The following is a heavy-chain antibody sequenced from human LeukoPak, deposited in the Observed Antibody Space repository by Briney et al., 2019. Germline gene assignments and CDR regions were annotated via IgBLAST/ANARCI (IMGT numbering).Heavy chain of an antibody. CDR3: ARPSGGTLDAFDI. Sequence: GESLKISCKGSGYIFTNYWIGWVRQMPGKGLEWMGIIYPGDSDTRDRPPFQGQVTISADKSISTAYLQWNSLKASDTAIYYCARPSGGTLDAFDIWGQGTMVTVSS. J-gene: IGHJ3*02. CDR1: GYIFTNYW. V-gene: IGHV5-51*01. CDR2: IYPGDSDT. D-gene: IGHD3-16*01.